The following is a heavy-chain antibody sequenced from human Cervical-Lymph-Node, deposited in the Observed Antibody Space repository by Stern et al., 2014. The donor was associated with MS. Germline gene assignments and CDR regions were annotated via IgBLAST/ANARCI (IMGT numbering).Heavy chain of an antibody. Sequence: VQLVESGGGVVQPGGSLRLSCAASTFTFSISAMHWVRQAPGKGLDWVAVISSDGNKKYYADSVRGRITISRDNSRNMLFLQMNSVRAEDTAVFYCATGYYDSSGYYYRGPDYWGQGTLVTVSS. V-gene: IGHV3-30*04. CDR1: TFTFSISA. CDR3: ATGYYDSSGYYYRGPDY. D-gene: IGHD3-22*01. CDR2: ISSDGNKK. J-gene: IGHJ4*02.